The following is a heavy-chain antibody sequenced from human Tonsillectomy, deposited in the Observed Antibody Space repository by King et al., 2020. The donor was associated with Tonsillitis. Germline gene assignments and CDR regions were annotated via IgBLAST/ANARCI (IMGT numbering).Heavy chain of an antibody. CDR1: GGSISSYY. V-gene: IGHV4-59*01. CDR2: IYYSGST. D-gene: IGHD3-10*01. Sequence: QLQESGPGLVKPSETLSLTCTVSGGSISSYYWSWIRQPPGKGLEWIGYIYYSGSTNYNPSLKSRVTISVDTSKNQFSLKLSPVTAADTAVYYCARGGPFGELIDYFDYWGQGTLVTVSS. J-gene: IGHJ4*02. CDR3: ARGGPFGELIDYFDY.